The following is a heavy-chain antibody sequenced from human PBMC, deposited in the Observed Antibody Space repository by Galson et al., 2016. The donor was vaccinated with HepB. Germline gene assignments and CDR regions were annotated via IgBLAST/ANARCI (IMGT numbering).Heavy chain of an antibody. J-gene: IGHJ4*02. V-gene: IGHV5-51*01. CDR1: GYSFVTHW. Sequence: QSGAEVKTPGESLKISCKGSGYSFVTHWIAWVRQMPGKGLEWMAITYPVDSDATYSPSFQGQVTISADKSISTAYLQWSSLRASDTAMYSCARPRGYDNYFDYWGQGTLVTVSS. CDR2: TYPVDSDA. D-gene: IGHD5-12*01. CDR3: ARPRGYDNYFDY.